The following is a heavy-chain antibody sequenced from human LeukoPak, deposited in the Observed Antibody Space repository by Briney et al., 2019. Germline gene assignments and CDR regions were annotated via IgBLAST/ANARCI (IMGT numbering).Heavy chain of an antibody. V-gene: IGHV3-30*02. CDR2: IRYDGSNK. J-gene: IGHJ3*02. CDR1: GFTFSSYG. Sequence: GGSLRLSCAVSGFTFSSYGMHWVRQAPGKGLEWVTVIRYDGSNKYYADSVKGRFSISRDNSKNTLYLQMNSLRPEDTAVYYCAKDKLSGDHDAFDIWGLGTMVTVSS. CDR3: AKDKLSGDHDAFDI. D-gene: IGHD3-10*02.